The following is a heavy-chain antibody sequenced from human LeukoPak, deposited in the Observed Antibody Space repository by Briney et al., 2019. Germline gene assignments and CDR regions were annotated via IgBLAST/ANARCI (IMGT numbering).Heavy chain of an antibody. CDR2: IKQDGSEK. J-gene: IGHJ4*02. V-gene: IGHV3-7*01. CDR3: ARGCGGDCEFDY. D-gene: IGHD2-21*02. Sequence: GGSLRLSCAASGFTFSSYSMNWVRQAPGKGLEWVANIKQDGSEKYYVDSVKGRFTISRDNAKNSLYLQMNSLRAEDTAVYYCARGCGGDCEFDYWGQGTLVTVSS. CDR1: GFTFSSYS.